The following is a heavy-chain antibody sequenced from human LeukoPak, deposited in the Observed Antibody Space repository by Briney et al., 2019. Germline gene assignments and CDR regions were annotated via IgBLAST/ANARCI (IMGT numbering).Heavy chain of an antibody. CDR1: GYTFTSYD. Sequence: SVXVSCKASGYTFTSYDINWVRQATGQGLEWMGWMNPNSGSTGYAQKFQGRVTMTRNTSISIAYMELSSLRSDDTAVYYWARATGKDILTGRKLDNWGQGTLVTVSS. CDR3: ARATGKDILTGRKLDN. V-gene: IGHV1-8*01. J-gene: IGHJ4*02. CDR2: MNPNSGST. D-gene: IGHD3-9*01.